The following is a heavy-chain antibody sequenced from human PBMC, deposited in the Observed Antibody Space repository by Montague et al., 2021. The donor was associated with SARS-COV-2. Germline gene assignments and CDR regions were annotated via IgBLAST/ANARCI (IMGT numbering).Heavy chain of an antibody. CDR2: IDWDDDK. CDR3: ARTAGTDYTGYYYYAMDV. V-gene: IGHV2-70*11. Sequence: PALVKPTQTLKLTCTFSGFPLSTSGMCVSWIRQPPGKALEWLARIDWDDDKYYSTSLKTRLTISKDTSKNQVVLTMTNMDPVDTATYYCARTAGTDYTGYYYYAMDVWGQGTTVTVSS. CDR1: GFPLSTSGMC. D-gene: IGHD3-10*01. J-gene: IGHJ6*02.